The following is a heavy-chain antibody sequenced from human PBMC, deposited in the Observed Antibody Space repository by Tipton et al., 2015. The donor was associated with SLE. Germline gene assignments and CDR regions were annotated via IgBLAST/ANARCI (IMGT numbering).Heavy chain of an antibody. CDR2: IYPSGTT. D-gene: IGHD3-3*01. Sequence: TLSLTCAVYGGSFSCYYWSWIRQSAGKGLEWIGNIYPSGTTYYNPSLESRVTISVDTSEDQFSLELTSVSVADTAVYYCARGNGYWDYWGKGTLVTVSS. CDR3: ARGNGYWDY. J-gene: IGHJ4*02. CDR1: GGSFSCYY. V-gene: IGHV4-4*08.